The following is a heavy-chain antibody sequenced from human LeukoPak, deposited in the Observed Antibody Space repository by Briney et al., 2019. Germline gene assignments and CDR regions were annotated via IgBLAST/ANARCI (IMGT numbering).Heavy chain of an antibody. CDR1: GGSISGLY. CDR2: IYTGGGT. J-gene: IGHJ4*02. V-gene: IGHV4-4*07. CDR3: SGDVGITKD. Sequence: SETLSLTCTVSGGSISGLYWSWIRQPAGKGLEWIGRIYTGGGTNYNPSLKSRVSMSVDTSKNQFSLKLNSVTAADTAVYFCSGDVGITKDWGQGTLVTVS. D-gene: IGHD1-26*01.